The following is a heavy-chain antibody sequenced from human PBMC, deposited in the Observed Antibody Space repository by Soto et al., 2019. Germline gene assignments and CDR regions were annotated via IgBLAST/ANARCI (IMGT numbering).Heavy chain of an antibody. V-gene: IGHV4-34*01. D-gene: IGHD2-15*01. CDR2: INHSGST. CDR3: ARGGTLPVVVAATGSGKPFDY. Sequence: SETLSLTCAVYGGSFSGYYWSWIRQPPGKGLEWIGEINHSGSTNYNPSLKSRVTISVDKSRNQFSLKLSSVTAADTAVYYCARGGTLPVVVAATGSGKPFDYWGQGTLVTVSS. J-gene: IGHJ4*02. CDR1: GGSFSGYY.